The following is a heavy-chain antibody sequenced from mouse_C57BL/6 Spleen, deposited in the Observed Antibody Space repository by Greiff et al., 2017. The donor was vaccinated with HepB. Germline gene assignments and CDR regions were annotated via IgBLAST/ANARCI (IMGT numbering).Heavy chain of an antibody. Sequence: VQLQQSGTELVKPGASVKLSCKASGYTFTSYWMHWVKQRPGQGLEWIGNINHSNGGTNYNEKFKSKATLTVDKSSSTAYMQLSSLTSEDSAVYDCARLPPSYYDYEVAMDYWGQRTSVTVSS. V-gene: IGHV1-53*01. CDR3: ARLPPSYYDYEVAMDY. CDR2: INHSNGGT. CDR1: GYTFTSYW. J-gene: IGHJ4*01. D-gene: IGHD2-4*01.